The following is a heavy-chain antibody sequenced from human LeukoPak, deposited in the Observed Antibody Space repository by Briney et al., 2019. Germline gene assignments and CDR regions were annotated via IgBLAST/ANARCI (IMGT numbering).Heavy chain of an antibody. J-gene: IGHJ3*02. CDR2: MYSGGST. V-gene: IGHV3-53*01. Sequence: GGSLRLSCAASGFTVSSNYMSWVRQAPGKGLEWVSVMYSGGSTYYADSVKGRFTISRDNAKNTLYLQMNSLRAEDTAVYYCAKDRSYDFWSGYAAFDIWGQGTMVTVSS. D-gene: IGHD3-3*01. CDR1: GFTVSSNY. CDR3: AKDRSYDFWSGYAAFDI.